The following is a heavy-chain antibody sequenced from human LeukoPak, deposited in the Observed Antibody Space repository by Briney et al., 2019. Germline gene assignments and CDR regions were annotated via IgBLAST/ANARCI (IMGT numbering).Heavy chain of an antibody. D-gene: IGHD4-17*01. CDR2: IYYTGYT. CDR1: GGSISSYY. V-gene: IGHV4-59*01. CDR3: ARLKATVSIHAYFDS. Sequence: SETLSLTCTVSGGSISSYYWSWIRQPPGKGLEWIGYIYYTGYTNYNPSLKSRVTISVGTSKKQFSLKLNSVTAADTAVYYCARLKATVSIHAYFDSWGQGTLVTVSS. J-gene: IGHJ4*02.